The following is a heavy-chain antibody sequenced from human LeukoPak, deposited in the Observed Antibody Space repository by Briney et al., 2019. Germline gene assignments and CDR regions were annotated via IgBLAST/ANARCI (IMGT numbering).Heavy chain of an antibody. CDR3: ARIGSSGWYTGYYYGMDV. D-gene: IGHD6-19*01. Sequence: PSETLSLTCAVYGGSFSGYYWSWIRQPPGKGLKWIGEINHSGSTNYNPSLKSRVTISVDTSKNQFSLKLSSVTAADTAVYYCARIGSSGWYTGYYYGMDVWGQGTTVTVSS. CDR2: INHSGST. CDR1: GGSFSGYY. V-gene: IGHV4-34*01. J-gene: IGHJ6*02.